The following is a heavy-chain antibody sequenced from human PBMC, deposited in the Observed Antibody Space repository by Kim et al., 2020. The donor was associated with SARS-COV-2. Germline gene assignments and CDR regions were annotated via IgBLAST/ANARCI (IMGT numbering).Heavy chain of an antibody. CDR1: GDSVSSNNVT. CDR2: TYYRSKWYN. D-gene: IGHD2-15*01. CDR3: ARATSGRGSRFDP. V-gene: IGHV6-1*01. Sequence: SQTLSLTCAISGDSVSSNNVTWNWIRQSPSRGLEWLGRTYYRSKWYNDYAISVKSRFTINPDTSKNQFSLQLNSVTPEDTAVYYCARATSGRGSRFDPWGQGTLVTVSS. J-gene: IGHJ5*02.